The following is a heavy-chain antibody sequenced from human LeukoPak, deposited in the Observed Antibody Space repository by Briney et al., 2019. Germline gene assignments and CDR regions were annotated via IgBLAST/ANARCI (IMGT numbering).Heavy chain of an antibody. CDR2: IIPIFGTA. CDR3: ARDLDHGYEYYYYYYMDV. CDR1: GCTFSSYA. V-gene: IGHV1-69*13. D-gene: IGHD3-3*01. Sequence: SVKVSCKASGCTFSSYAISWVRQAPGQGLEWMGGIIPIFGTANYAQKFQGRVTITADESTSTAYMELSSLRSEDTAVYYCARDLDHGYEYYYYYYMDVWGKGTTVTVSS. J-gene: IGHJ6*03.